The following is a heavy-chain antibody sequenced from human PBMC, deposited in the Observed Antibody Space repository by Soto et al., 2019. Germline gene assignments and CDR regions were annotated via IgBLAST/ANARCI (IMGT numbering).Heavy chain of an antibody. J-gene: IGHJ4*02. D-gene: IGHD1-1*01. CDR1: GFTFSSYA. V-gene: IGHV3-30-3*01. Sequence: QVQLVESGGGVVQPGRSLRLSCAASGFTFSSYAMHWVRQAPGKGLEWVAVISYDGSNKYYADSVKGRFTISRDNSKNTLYLQMNSLRAEDTAVYYCARELERQFHYWGQGTLVTVSS. CDR2: ISYDGSNK. CDR3: ARELERQFHY.